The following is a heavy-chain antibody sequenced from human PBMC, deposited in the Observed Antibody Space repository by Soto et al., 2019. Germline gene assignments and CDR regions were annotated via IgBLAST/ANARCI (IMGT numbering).Heavy chain of an antibody. CDR1: GFTFSSVA. CDR3: ARDLTMVRGVIITTRYYYYGMDV. D-gene: IGHD3-10*01. J-gene: IGHJ6*02. CDR2: ISSSSSTI. Sequence: GGSLRLSCAGSGFTFSSVAMTWVRQAPGKGLEWVSYISSSSSTIYYADSVKGRFTISRDNAKNSLYLQMNSLRAEDTAVYYCARDLTMVRGVIITTRYYYYGMDVWGQGTTVTVSS. V-gene: IGHV3-48*01.